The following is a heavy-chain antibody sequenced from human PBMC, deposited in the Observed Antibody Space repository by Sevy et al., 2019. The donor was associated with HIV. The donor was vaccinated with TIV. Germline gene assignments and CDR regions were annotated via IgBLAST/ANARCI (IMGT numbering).Heavy chain of an antibody. J-gene: IGHJ4*02. V-gene: IGHV1-2*02. Sequence: ASVKISCKASGYSFTGYYIHWVRQAPGQGLEWMGWVNPNGGGTNYAQKFQGRVTMTRDTSISTAYMDLTRLRSDATAVYYCSRSVFGSGTYLNDYWGQGTLVTVSS. CDR3: SRSVFGSGTYLNDY. CDR1: GYSFTGYY. D-gene: IGHD3-10*01. CDR2: VNPNGGGT.